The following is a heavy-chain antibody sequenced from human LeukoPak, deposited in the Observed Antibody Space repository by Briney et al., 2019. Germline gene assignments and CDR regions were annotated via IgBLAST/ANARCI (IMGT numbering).Heavy chain of an antibody. CDR3: ARGPTGLSIDY. CDR1: GGSISSSSYY. D-gene: IGHD3-16*02. Sequence: SETLSLTCTVSGGSISSSSYYWGWIRQPPGKGLEWIGEINHSGSTNYNPSLKSRVTISVDTSKNQFSLKLSSVTAADTAVYYCARGPTGLSIDYWGQGTLVTVSS. J-gene: IGHJ4*02. CDR2: INHSGST. V-gene: IGHV4-39*07.